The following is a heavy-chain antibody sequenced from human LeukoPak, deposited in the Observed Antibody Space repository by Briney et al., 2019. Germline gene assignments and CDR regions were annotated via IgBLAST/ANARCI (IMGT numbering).Heavy chain of an antibody. D-gene: IGHD6-19*01. CDR2: ISSSSSYI. Sequence: GGSLRLSCAASGFTFSTYSMNWVRQAPGKGLEWVSSISSSSSYIYYADSVKGRFTISRDNSKNTLYLQMNSLRAEDTAVYYCAKALVAGTDYWGQGTLVTVSS. J-gene: IGHJ4*02. CDR1: GFTFSTYS. V-gene: IGHV3-21*01. CDR3: AKALVAGTDY.